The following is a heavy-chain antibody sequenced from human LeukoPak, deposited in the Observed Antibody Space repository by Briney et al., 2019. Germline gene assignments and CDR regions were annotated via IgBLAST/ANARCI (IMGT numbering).Heavy chain of an antibody. V-gene: IGHV4-39*01. D-gene: IGHD2-2*01. Sequence: SETLSLTCTVSGGSISSSSYYWGWIRQPPGKGLEWIGSIYYSGSTYYNPSLKSRVTISVDTSKNQFSLKLSSVSAADTAVYYCASDPSVVPAAIGADPWFDPWGQGTLVTVSS. CDR3: ASDPSVVPAAIGADPWFDP. CDR2: IYYSGST. CDR1: GGSISSSSYY. J-gene: IGHJ5*02.